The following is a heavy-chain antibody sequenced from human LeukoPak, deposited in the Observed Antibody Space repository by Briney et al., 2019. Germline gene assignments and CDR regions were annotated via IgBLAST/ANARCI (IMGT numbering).Heavy chain of an antibody. V-gene: IGHV1-8*01. CDR1: GYTFTSYD. J-gene: IGHJ4*02. Sequence: ASVKVSCKASGYTFTSYDINWVRQAPGQGLEWMGWMNPNSGNTGYAQKFQGRVTMTRNTSISTAYMELSSLRSEDTAVYYCARGSYGYSSSWYYDYWGQGTLVTVSS. CDR2: MNPNSGNT. CDR3: ARGSYGYSSSWYYDY. D-gene: IGHD6-13*01.